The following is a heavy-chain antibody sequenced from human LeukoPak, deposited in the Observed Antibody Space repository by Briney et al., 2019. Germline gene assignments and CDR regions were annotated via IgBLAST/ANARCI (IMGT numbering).Heavy chain of an antibody. CDR3: AWGVVDPFDY. CDR1: GGTFSSYA. CDR2: IIPILGIA. Sequence: ASVKVSFKASGGTFSSYAISWVRQAPGQGLEWMGRIIPILGIANYAQKFQGRVTITADKSTSTAYMELSSLRSEDTAVYYCAWGVVDPFDYWGQGTLVTVSS. V-gene: IGHV1-69*04. D-gene: IGHD3-22*01. J-gene: IGHJ4*02.